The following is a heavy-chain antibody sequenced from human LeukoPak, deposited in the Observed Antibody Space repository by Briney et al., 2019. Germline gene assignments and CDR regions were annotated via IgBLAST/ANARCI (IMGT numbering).Heavy chain of an antibody. Sequence: GGSLRLSCSASGFTLTWHVMHWVRQAPGKALEYVSFIHHNGDITSYADSVRGRFTVSRDNSKNTLYLQMNSLRAEDTAVYYCARGFDFWSKGGYWGQGTLVTVSS. D-gene: IGHD3-3*01. V-gene: IGHV3-64*04. CDR1: GFTLTWHV. CDR3: ARGFDFWSKGGY. CDR2: IHHNGDIT. J-gene: IGHJ4*02.